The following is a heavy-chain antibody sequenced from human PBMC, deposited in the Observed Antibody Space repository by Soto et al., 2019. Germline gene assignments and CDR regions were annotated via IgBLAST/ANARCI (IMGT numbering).Heavy chain of an antibody. CDR1: GFTFSNAW. D-gene: IGHD6-13*01. Sequence: EVQLVESGGGLVKPGGSLRLSCAASGFTFSNAWMSWVRQAPGKGLEWVGRIKSKTDGGTTDYAAPVKGRFTISRDNSKNTLYLQMNSLRAEDTAVYYCARDKGSSWSEYYYYGMDVW. J-gene: IGHJ6*01. V-gene: IGHV3-15*01. CDR3: ARDKGSSWSEYYYYGMDV. CDR2: IKSKTDGGTT.